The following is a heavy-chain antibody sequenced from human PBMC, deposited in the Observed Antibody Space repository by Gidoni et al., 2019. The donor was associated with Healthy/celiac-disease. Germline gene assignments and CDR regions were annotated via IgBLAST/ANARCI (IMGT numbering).Heavy chain of an antibody. CDR2: IRSKAYGGTT. Sequence: EVQLVESGGNLVQPGRSLRLSCTASGFTFGDYAMSWVRQAPGKGLEWVGFIRSKAYGGTTDYAASVKGRFTISRDYSKSIAYLQMNSLKTEDTAVYYCTRNTSGWYAVHDAFDIWGQGTMVTVSS. V-gene: IGHV3-49*04. J-gene: IGHJ3*02. CDR3: TRNTSGWYAVHDAFDI. D-gene: IGHD6-19*01. CDR1: GFTFGDYA.